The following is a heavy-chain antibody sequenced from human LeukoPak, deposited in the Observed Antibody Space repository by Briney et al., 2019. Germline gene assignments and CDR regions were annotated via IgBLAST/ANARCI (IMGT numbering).Heavy chain of an antibody. CDR3: TTDLSSYGSRGYYYYYMDV. D-gene: IGHD5-18*01. CDR1: GFTFSNAW. CDR2: IKSKTDGGTT. V-gene: IGHV3-15*01. Sequence: PGGSLRLSCAASGFTFSNAWMSWVRQAPGKGLEWVGRIKSKTDGGTTDYAAPVKSRFTISRDDSKNTLYLQMNSPKTEDTAVYYCTTDLSSYGSRGYYYYYMDVWGKGTTVTVSS. J-gene: IGHJ6*03.